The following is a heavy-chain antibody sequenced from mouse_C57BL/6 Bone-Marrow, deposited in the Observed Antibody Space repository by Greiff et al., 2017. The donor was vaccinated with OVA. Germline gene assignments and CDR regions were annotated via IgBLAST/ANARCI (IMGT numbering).Heavy chain of an antibody. Sequence: EVKLVESGGGLVKPGGSLKLSCAASGFTFSDYGMHWVRQAPEKGLEWVAYIGSGSSTIYYADTVKGRFTISRDNAKNTLFLQMTSLRSEDTAMYYCARADYYGSSSPVWGTGTTVTVSS. D-gene: IGHD1-1*01. J-gene: IGHJ1*03. CDR2: IGSGSSTI. CDR1: GFTFSDYG. CDR3: ARADYYGSSSPV. V-gene: IGHV5-17*01.